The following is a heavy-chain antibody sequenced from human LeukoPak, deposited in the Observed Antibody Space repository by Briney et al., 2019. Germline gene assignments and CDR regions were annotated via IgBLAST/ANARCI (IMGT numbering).Heavy chain of an antibody. CDR2: ISSSSSYI. J-gene: IGHJ4*02. D-gene: IGHD3-22*01. Sequence: GGSLRLSCAASGFTFSSYSMNWVRQAPGKGLEWVSSISSSSSYIYYADSVKGRFTISRDNAKNSLYLQMNSLRAEDTAVYYCAREWAYYYDSSGYEYWGQGTLVTVSS. CDR3: AREWAYYYDSSGYEY. CDR1: GFTFSSYS. V-gene: IGHV3-21*01.